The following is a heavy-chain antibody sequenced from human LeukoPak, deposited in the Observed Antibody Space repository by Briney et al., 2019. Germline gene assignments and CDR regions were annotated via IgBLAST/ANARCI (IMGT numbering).Heavy chain of an antibody. D-gene: IGHD5-12*01. CDR3: TTSLSGYDFLFDY. J-gene: IGHJ4*02. Sequence: GGSLRLSCAASGFTFSNPWMSWVRQAPGKGLEWVGRIKSKTDGGTTDYAAPVKDRFTFSRDDSKNTLYLQMNNLQTEDTTVYYCTTSLSGYDFLFDYWGQGTLVTVSS. V-gene: IGHV3-15*01. CDR1: GFTFSNPW. CDR2: IKSKTDGGTT.